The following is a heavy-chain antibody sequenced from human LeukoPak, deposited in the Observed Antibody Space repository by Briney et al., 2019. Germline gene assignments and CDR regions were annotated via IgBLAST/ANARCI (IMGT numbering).Heavy chain of an antibody. J-gene: IGHJ4*02. V-gene: IGHV3-64D*06. D-gene: IGHD3-22*01. Sequence: GGSLRLSCSASGFPFNMYAMHWVRQAPGKGLEYVSGISVSEDNKHYADSVKGRFTISRDNSKNTLYLQMSSLKAEDTAVYYCVKPGVVNVIVAVTFFDYWGQGTQVTVSS. CDR3: VKPGVVNVIVAVTFFDY. CDR1: GFPFNMYA. CDR2: ISVSEDNK.